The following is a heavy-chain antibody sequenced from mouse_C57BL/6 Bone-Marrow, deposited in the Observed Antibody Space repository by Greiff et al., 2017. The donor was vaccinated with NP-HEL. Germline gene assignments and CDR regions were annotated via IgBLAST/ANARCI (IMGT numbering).Heavy chain of an antibody. D-gene: IGHD4-1*01. CDR1: GFTFSDYG. CDR2: ISSGSSTI. CDR3: AKQGPWFAY. V-gene: IGHV5-17*01. Sequence: EVMLLESGGGLVKPGASLKLSCEASGFTFSDYGMHWVRQAPEKGLEWVAYISSGSSTIYYTDTVKGRVTISKDNAKNTLFLQMTSLRSEDTCMYYCAKQGPWFAYWGQGTLVTGSA. J-gene: IGHJ3*01.